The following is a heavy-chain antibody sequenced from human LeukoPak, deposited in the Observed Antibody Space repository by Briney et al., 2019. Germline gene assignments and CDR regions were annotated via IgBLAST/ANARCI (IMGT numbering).Heavy chain of an antibody. CDR2: IYYSGST. D-gene: IGHD2-15*01. CDR1: GGSVSSSSYH. J-gene: IGHJ4*02. V-gene: IGHV4-39*01. CDR3: ARRAGGWFDY. Sequence: PSETLSLTCTVSGGSVSSSSYHWDWIRQPPGKGLEWIGSIYYSGSTYYNPSLKNRVTISVDTSKNQFSLKLSSVSAADTAVYYCARRAGGWFDYWGQGTLVTVPP.